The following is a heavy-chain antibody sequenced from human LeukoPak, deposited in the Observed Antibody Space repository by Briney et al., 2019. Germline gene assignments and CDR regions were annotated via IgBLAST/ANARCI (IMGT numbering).Heavy chain of an antibody. V-gene: IGHV3-23*01. CDR1: GFTFSSYA. CDR3: AKGRLDYYDSSGYSY. D-gene: IGHD3-22*01. CDR2: ISGSGGST. J-gene: IGHJ4*02. Sequence: GGSLRLSCAASGFTFSSYAMSWVRQAPGRGLEWVSAISGSGGSTYYADSVKGRFTISRDNSKNTLYLQMNSLRAEDTAVYYCAKGRLDYYDSSGYSYWGQGTLVTVSS.